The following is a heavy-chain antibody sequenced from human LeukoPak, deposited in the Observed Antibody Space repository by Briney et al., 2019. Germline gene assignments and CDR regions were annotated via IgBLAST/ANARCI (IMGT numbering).Heavy chain of an antibody. CDR1: GYTFTGYY. CDR3: ARGSAPPTYYYGSGSYLAWFDP. V-gene: IGHV1-2*02. Sequence: ASVKVSCKASGYTFTGYYMHWVRQAPGQGLEWMGWINPNSGGTNYAQKFQGRVTMTRDTSISTAYMELSRLRSDDTAVYYCARGSAPPTYYYGSGSYLAWFDPWGQGTLVTVSS. J-gene: IGHJ5*02. CDR2: INPNSGGT. D-gene: IGHD3-10*01.